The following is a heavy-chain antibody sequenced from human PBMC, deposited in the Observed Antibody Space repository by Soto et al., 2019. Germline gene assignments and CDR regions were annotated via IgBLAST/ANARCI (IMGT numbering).Heavy chain of an antibody. J-gene: IGHJ4*02. D-gene: IGHD6-6*01. CDR3: AKDHSSSSPPVFDY. Sequence: GGSLRLSCAASGFTFSSYGMHWVRQAPGKGLEWVAVISYDGSNKYYADSVQGRFTISRDNSKNTLYLQMNSLRAEDTAVYYCAKDHSSSSPPVFDYWGQGTLVTVSS. V-gene: IGHV3-30*18. CDR2: ISYDGSNK. CDR1: GFTFSSYG.